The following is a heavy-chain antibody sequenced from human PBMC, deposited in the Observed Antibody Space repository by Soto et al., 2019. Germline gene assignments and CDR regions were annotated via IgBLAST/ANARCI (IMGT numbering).Heavy chain of an antibody. Sequence: QVQLVQSGAEVKKPGASVKVSCKASGYTFTTHGISWVRQVPGQGLEWMGWVRGDNGHTNYAQSLQGRVTMTTDTSTNTAYMELRSLRPDDTAVYYCARDHGYCRSGTCYREWFDPWGQGTLVTVSS. J-gene: IGHJ5*02. CDR1: GYTFTTHG. D-gene: IGHD2-15*01. CDR2: VRGDNGHT. CDR3: ARDHGYCRSGTCYREWFDP. V-gene: IGHV1-18*01.